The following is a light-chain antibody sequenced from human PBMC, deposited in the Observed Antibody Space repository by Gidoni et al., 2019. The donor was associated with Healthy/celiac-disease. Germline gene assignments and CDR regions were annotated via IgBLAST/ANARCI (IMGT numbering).Light chain of an antibody. V-gene: IGKV3-20*01. CDR2: GAS. CDR1: QSVSSSY. J-gene: IGKJ4*01. Sequence: EIVLTQSPGTLSLSPGERATLSCRASQSVSSSYLAWYQQKPGQAPRLLSYGASSRATGIPDRFSGSGSGTDFTRTISRLRPEDFAVYYCQQYGSSLALTFGGGTKVEIK. CDR3: QQYGSSLALT.